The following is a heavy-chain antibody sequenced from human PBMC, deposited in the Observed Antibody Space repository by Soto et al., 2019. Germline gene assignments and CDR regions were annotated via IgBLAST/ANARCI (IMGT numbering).Heavy chain of an antibody. CDR2: ISGGGGTT. CDR1: GFTFSSYA. Sequence: EVQLLESGGGLVQPGGSLRLSCAASGFTFSSYAMSWVRQAPGKGLEWVSAISGGGGTTYYANSVKGRFIISRDNYKNTLNLQLNSLRAEDTAVYYCAKDSNGDYYDCCGYYRLRDDYWGQGTLVTVSS. CDR3: AKDSNGDYYDCCGYYRLRDDY. V-gene: IGHV3-23*01. D-gene: IGHD3-22*01. J-gene: IGHJ4*02.